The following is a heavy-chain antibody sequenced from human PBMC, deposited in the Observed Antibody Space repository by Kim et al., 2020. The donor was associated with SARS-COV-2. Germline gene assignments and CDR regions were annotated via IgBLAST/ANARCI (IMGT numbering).Heavy chain of an antibody. V-gene: IGHV7-4-1*02. CDR1: GYIFTSYA. CDR3: ATGQGIAATGLQY. J-gene: IGHJ4*02. Sequence: ASVKVSCKTSGYIFTSYAMSWLRQAPGQGLEWMGWINPDTGNPTYARGFSGRFVFSLDTSVSTAYLQISSLKAEDTGVYFCATGQGIAATGLQYWGQGTLVTVSS. CDR2: INPDTGNP. D-gene: IGHD6-13*01.